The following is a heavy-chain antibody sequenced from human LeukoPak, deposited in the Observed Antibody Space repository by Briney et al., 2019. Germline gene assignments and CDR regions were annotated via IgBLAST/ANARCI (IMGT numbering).Heavy chain of an antibody. Sequence: GASVKVSCKASGYTFNTYGITWVRQAPGQGLEWMGWISAYNGNTNYAQKLQGRVTMTTDTSTSTAYMELRSLRSDDTAVYYCARDRMVAATSMYNWFDPWGQGTLVTVSS. CDR1: GYTFNTYG. J-gene: IGHJ5*02. V-gene: IGHV1-18*01. D-gene: IGHD2-15*01. CDR3: ARDRMVAATSMYNWFDP. CDR2: ISAYNGNT.